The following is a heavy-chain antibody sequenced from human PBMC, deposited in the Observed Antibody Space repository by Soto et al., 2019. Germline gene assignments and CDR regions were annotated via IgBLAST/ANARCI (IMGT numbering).Heavy chain of an antibody. Sequence: SETLSLTCTVSGGSISGTDHYWGWVLQPPGKGLEWLGSIYFAGSTFHNPALKSRATISVDTSRNQFSLRLTTVTASDTDVYYCERLVFHCLRGSCDDYAVYGLDVWGQGTTVTVSS. D-gene: IGHD4-17*01. CDR2: IYFAGST. J-gene: IGHJ6*02. CDR3: ERLVFHCLRGSCDDYAVYGLDV. CDR1: GGSISGTDHY. V-gene: IGHV4-39*01.